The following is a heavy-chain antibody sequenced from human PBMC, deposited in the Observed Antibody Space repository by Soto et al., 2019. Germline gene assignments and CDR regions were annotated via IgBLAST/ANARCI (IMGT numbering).Heavy chain of an antibody. CDR2: IRMKVDNYAT. CDR3: ARQGKGTSWFDP. CDR1: GFIFSDSV. J-gene: IGHJ5*02. D-gene: IGHD1-1*01. Sequence: EVQLVESGGGLVQPGGSLKLSCAASGFIFSDSVMHWVRQASGKGLEWVGRIRMKVDNYATIYAASVKGRFIISRDVAKNTANLQMNSLKTEDTAMYYCARQGKGTSWFDPWGQVTLVIVSS. V-gene: IGHV3-73*01.